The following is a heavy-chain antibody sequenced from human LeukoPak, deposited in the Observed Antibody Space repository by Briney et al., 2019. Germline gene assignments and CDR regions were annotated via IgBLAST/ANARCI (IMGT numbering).Heavy chain of an antibody. D-gene: IGHD5-12*01. CDR3: ARDGARWLRWTYYFDY. CDR2: INAGNGNT. J-gene: IGHJ4*02. V-gene: IGHV1-3*01. CDR1: GYTFTSYA. Sequence: ASVTVSCKASGYTFTSYAMHWVRQAPGQRLEWMGWINAGNGNTKYSQKFQGRVTITRDTSASTAYMELSSLRSEDTAVYYCARDGARWLRWTYYFDYWGQGTLVTVSS.